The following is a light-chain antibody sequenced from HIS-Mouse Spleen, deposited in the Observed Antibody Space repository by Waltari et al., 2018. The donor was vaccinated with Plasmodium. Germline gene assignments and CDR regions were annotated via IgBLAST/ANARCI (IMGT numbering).Light chain of an antibody. CDR3: YSTDSSGNHRV. Sequence: SYALTQPPSVSVSPGQTARITCPGDALPKKYAYWYQQKPGQAPVLAIDEDSKRPSGIPERFSGSSSGTMATLTISGAQVEDEADYYCYSTDSSGNHRVFGGGTKLTVL. CDR1: ALPKKY. J-gene: IGLJ3*02. CDR2: EDS. V-gene: IGLV3-10*01.